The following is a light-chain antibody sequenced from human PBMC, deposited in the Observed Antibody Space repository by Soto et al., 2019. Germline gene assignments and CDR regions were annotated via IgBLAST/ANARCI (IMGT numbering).Light chain of an antibody. J-gene: IGKJ1*01. CDR3: QQRSNWPPT. V-gene: IGKV3-11*01. CDR1: QSVSSY. CDR2: DAS. Sequence: EIVLTQSPATLSLSPGERATLSCRASQSVSSYLAWYQQKPGQAPRLLIYDASNRATGIPARFSGSGSGTDLTLTISSPEPEDFAVYYCQQRSNWPPTFGQGTKVEIK.